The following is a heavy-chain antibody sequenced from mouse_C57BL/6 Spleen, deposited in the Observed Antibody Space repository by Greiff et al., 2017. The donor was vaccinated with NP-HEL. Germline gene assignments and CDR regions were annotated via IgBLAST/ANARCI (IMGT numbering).Heavy chain of an antibody. D-gene: IGHD1-1*01. Sequence: VHVKQSGAELVRPGASVKLSCTASGFNFTDDYMHWVKQRPEQGLEWIGWIDPENGDTEYASKFQGKATITADTSSNTAYLQLSSLTSEDTAVYYCARDNTTEVSTGDYWGQGTTLTVSS. J-gene: IGHJ2*01. CDR3: ARDNTTEVSTGDY. V-gene: IGHV14-4*01. CDR1: GFNFTDDY. CDR2: IDPENGDT.